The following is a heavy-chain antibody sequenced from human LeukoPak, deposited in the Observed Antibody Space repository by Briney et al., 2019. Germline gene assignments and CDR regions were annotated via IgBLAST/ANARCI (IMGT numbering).Heavy chain of an antibody. J-gene: IGHJ3*02. CDR1: GFTFGDYA. D-gene: IGHD5-12*01. Sequence: PGGSLRLSCTASGFTFGDYAMSWVRQAPGKGLEWVGFIRSKPYGGTTECAASVKGRFTISRDDSKSIAYLQMNSLKTEDTAVYYCITELVAKFYDAFDIWGQGTMVTVSS. CDR3: ITELVAKFYDAFDI. V-gene: IGHV3-49*04. CDR2: IRSKPYGGTT.